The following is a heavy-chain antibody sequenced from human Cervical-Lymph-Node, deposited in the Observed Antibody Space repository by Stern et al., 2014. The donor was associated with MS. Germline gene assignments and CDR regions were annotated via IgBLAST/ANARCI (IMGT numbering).Heavy chain of an antibody. CDR2: IYYSGST. V-gene: IGHV4-30-4*01. Sequence: QVQLQESGPGLVTPSQTLSLTCTVSGGSISSGDYYWSWIRQPPGKGLEWIGYIYYSGSTYYNPSIKRRVTIYVDTSKKPFSLKLSSVTAADTAVYYCASANCSSTSCPNWFDPWGQGTLVTVSS. CDR3: ASANCSSTSCPNWFDP. J-gene: IGHJ5*02. D-gene: IGHD2-2*01. CDR1: GGSISSGDYY.